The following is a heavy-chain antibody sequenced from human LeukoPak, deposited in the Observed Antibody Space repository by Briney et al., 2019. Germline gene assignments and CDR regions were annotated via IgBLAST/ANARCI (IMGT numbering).Heavy chain of an antibody. D-gene: IGHD3-3*01. Sequence: SETLSLTCAVSGGSISSSNWWSWVRQPPGKGLEWIGEIYHSGSTNYNPSLKCRVTISVDKSKNQFSLKLSSVTAADTAVYYCARAPYDFWSGFYYYYGMDVWGQGTTVTVSS. CDR1: GGSISSSNW. CDR3: ARAPYDFWSGFYYYYGMDV. CDR2: IYHSGST. J-gene: IGHJ6*02. V-gene: IGHV4-4*02.